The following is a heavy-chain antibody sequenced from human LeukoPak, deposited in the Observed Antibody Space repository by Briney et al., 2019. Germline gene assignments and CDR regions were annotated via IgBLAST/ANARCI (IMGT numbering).Heavy chain of an antibody. D-gene: IGHD1-1*01. CDR3: AKGNWRYFDY. Sequence: HPGGSLRLSCAASGFTFSTYVMSWVRQAPGKGLEWVSAISGSGGSTYYADSVKGRFTVSRDNSKNTLYLQMNSLGADDTAVYYCAKGNWRYFDYWGQGTLVTVSS. V-gene: IGHV3-23*01. CDR1: GFTFSTYV. CDR2: ISGSGGST. J-gene: IGHJ4*02.